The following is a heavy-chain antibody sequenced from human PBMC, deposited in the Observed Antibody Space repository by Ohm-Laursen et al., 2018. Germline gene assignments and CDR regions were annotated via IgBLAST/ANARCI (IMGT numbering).Heavy chain of an antibody. D-gene: IGHD6-19*01. Sequence: SLRLSCTASGFTFSSYAMSWVRQAPGEGLEWVSAISGSGGSTYYADSVKGRFTISRDNSKNTLYVQMNSLTAEDTAIYFCAKGLRAGVQAFDIWGQGTMVTVSS. CDR3: AKGLRAGVQAFDI. V-gene: IGHV3-23*01. J-gene: IGHJ3*02. CDR1: GFTFSSYA. CDR2: ISGSGGST.